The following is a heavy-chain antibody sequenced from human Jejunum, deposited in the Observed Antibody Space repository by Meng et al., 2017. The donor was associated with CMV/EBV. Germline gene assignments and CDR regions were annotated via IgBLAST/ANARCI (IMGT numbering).Heavy chain of an antibody. V-gene: IGHV1-3*01. J-gene: IGHJ4*02. Sequence: SCKASGYSFTTYLLHWLCQAPGQRLEWMGWINVGNGHTEYSQKFKGRVTISRDTSANTAYMEMSSLTSEDTAVYYCARGVFGGYDFYYWGQGTLVTVSS. D-gene: IGHD5-12*01. CDR2: INVGNGHT. CDR1: GYSFTTYL. CDR3: ARGVFGGYDFYY.